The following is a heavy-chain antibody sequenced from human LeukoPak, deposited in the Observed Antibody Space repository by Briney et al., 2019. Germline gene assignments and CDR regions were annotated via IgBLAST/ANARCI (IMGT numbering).Heavy chain of an antibody. Sequence: SETLSLTCTVSGGSISSSYWSWIRQPPGKGLEWIGYIYYSGTTDYNPSLRSRVTISVDTPKNQFSLKLSSVTAADTAVYYCARDFAVTTAYYYGVDVWGQGITVNVSS. V-gene: IGHV4-59*01. D-gene: IGHD4-17*01. J-gene: IGHJ6*02. CDR3: ARDFAVTTAYYYGVDV. CDR1: GGSISSSY. CDR2: IYYSGTT.